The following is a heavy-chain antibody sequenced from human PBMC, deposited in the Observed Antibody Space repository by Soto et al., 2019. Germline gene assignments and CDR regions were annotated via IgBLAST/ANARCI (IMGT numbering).Heavy chain of an antibody. CDR2: INAGNGNT. V-gene: IGHV1-3*01. CDR1: GYIFTSYV. CDR3: ARSAPPIDY. Sequence: QVQLVQSGAEVKKPGASVKVSCKASGYIFTSYVMEWVRQVPGQRLEWMGWINAGNGNTKYSQKFQGRVTITRDTSANTAYMELSSLRSEDTAVYYCARSAPPIDYWGQGTLVTVSS. J-gene: IGHJ4*02.